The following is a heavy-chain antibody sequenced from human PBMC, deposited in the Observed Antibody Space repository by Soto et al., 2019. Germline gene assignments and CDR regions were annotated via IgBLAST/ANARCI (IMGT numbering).Heavy chain of an antibody. Sequence: SETLSLTSTVSGGFIISSNYYWGWIRQHPGKGLEWIGSLYYSGSTYYNPSLKSRVTTSVDTSKNQFSLKLSSVTAADTAVYYCARTYVTDVFLVPAAKDYMDVWGKGTTVTVSS. CDR3: ARTYVTDVFLVPAAKDYMDV. D-gene: IGHD2-2*01. CDR1: GGFIISSNYY. CDR2: LYYSGST. J-gene: IGHJ6*03. V-gene: IGHV4-39*01.